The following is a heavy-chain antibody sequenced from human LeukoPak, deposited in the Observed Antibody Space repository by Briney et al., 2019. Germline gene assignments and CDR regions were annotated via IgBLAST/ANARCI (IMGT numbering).Heavy chain of an antibody. CDR3: ARDRGLYCSGGSCPPAPGGDGMDV. CDR2: IGGSGGST. D-gene: IGHD2-15*01. CDR1: GLTFSSYA. V-gene: IGHV3-23*01. J-gene: IGHJ6*02. Sequence: PGGSLRLSCAASGLTFSSYAMSWVRQAPGKGLAWASAIGGSGGSTYYADSVKGRFTISRDNSKNTLYLQMNSLRAEDTAVYYCARDRGLYCSGGSCPPAPGGDGMDVWGQGTTVTVSS.